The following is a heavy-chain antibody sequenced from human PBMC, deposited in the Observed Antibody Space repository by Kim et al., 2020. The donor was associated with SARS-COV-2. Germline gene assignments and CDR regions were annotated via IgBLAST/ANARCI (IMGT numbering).Heavy chain of an antibody. V-gene: IGHV3-23*01. CDR3: AKDGRSDDFWSGQIIPDDY. D-gene: IGHD3-3*01. J-gene: IGHJ4*02. Sequence: RCTISRDNSKNQLYLQMNSLRAEDAAVYYCAKDGRSDDFWSGQIIPDDYWGQGTLVTVSS.